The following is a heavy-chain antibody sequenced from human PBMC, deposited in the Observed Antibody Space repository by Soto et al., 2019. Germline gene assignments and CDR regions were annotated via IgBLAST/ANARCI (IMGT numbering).Heavy chain of an antibody. D-gene: IGHD2-2*02. V-gene: IGHV4-39*01. CDR2: IYYSGST. Sequence: SETLSLTCTVSGGSISSSSHYWGWIRQPPGKGLEWIGSIYYSGSTYYNPSLKSRVTISVDTSKNQFSLKLSSVTAADTAVYYCARGYCSSTSCYTSYWGQGTLVTVSS. CDR3: ARGYCSSTSCYTSY. J-gene: IGHJ4*02. CDR1: GGSISSSSHY.